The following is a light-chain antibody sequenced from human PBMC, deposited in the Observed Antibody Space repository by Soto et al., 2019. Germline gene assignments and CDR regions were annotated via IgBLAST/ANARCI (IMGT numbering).Light chain of an antibody. Sequence: EIVLTQSPATLSLSPGERATLSCRASQSVTTSLGWYQQRPGQIPRLLIYDASNRATGIPARFSGSGSGTDFTRTISSLEPEDFAVYYCQQRVNWPLFSFGPGTKLEIK. CDR2: DAS. J-gene: IGKJ2*03. CDR1: QSVTTS. CDR3: QQRVNWPLFS. V-gene: IGKV3-11*01.